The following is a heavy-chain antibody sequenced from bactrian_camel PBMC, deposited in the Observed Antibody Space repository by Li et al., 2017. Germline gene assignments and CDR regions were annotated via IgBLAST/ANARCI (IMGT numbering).Heavy chain of an antibody. V-gene: IGHV3S1*01. CDR1: GFVFSSYW. J-gene: IGHJ6*01. D-gene: IGHD5*01. Sequence: QVQLVESGGGLVKPGGSLRLSCTASGFVFSSYWMYWVRQAPGKGLEWVSAMNAAGRSRYYQDSVKGRFTISRDNAKNTLYLQMNNLKPEDTAVYYCVRAASSQMGWADFGYWG. CDR2: MNAAGRSR. CDR3: VRAASSQMGWADFGY.